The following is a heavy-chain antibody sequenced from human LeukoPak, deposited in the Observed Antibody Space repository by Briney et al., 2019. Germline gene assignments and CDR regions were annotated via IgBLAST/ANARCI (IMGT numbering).Heavy chain of an antibody. D-gene: IGHD2-15*01. CDR2: IRSDGNKK. CDR3: AHAAGLPS. CDR1: GFTFSDHD. V-gene: IGHV3-30*02. Sequence: GGSLRLSCAASGFTFSDHDMHWVRQAPGKGLEWVAFIRSDGNKKSSADSVKDRFTISRDNSKNTLYLQMNSLRAEDTAVYYCAHAAGLPSWGQGTLVTVSS. J-gene: IGHJ5*02.